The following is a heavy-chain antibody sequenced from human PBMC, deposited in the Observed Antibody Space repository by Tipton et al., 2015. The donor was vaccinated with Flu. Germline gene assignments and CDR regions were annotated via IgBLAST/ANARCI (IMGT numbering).Heavy chain of an antibody. CDR3: ARGPWIQLGPNWFDP. J-gene: IGHJ5*02. CDR2: IYTSGST. V-gene: IGHV4-59*10. D-gene: IGHD5-18*01. CDR1: GGSFSGYY. Sequence: TLSLTCAVYGGSFSGYYWSWIRQPPGKGLEWIGRIYTSGSTNYNPSLKSRVTMSVDTSKNQFSLKLSPVTAADTAVYYCARGPWIQLGPNWFDPWRQGTLVTVS.